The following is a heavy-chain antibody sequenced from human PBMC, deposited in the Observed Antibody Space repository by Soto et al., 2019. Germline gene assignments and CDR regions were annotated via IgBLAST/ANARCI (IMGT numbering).Heavy chain of an antibody. CDR1: GFTFSSYG. J-gene: IGHJ3*02. Sequence: QVQLVESGGGVVQPGRSLRLSCAASGFTFSSYGMHWVRQAPGKGLEWVAGISYDGSNKYYADSVKGRFTISRDNSKNPLYMQMNSLRAEDTAVYYCAKVQQQLVRRSAFDIGGQGTMVTVSS. CDR3: AKVQQQLVRRSAFDI. D-gene: IGHD6-13*01. V-gene: IGHV3-30*18. CDR2: ISYDGSNK.